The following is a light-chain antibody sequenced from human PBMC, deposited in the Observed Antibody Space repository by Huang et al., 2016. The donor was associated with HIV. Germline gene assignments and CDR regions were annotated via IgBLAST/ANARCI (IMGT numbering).Light chain of an antibody. CDR1: QSVGTF. Sequence: EIVLTQSPATLSLSPGERATLYCKASQSVGTFLAWYQQKPGQAPRLLIHGASNRAAGVPARFSGGGSGTDFSLTISSLEPEDFAVYYCLQRRDWPRKTFGQGTRLEIK. CDR3: LQRRDWPRKT. V-gene: IGKV3-11*01. J-gene: IGKJ5*01. CDR2: GAS.